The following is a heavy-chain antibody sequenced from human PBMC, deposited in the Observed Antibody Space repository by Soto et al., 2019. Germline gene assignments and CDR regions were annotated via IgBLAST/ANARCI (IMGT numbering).Heavy chain of an antibody. CDR3: ARVYYYDSSGSIHPYSYYYYGLDV. Sequence: SVKVLCRASGGTFSSYASSGVRHAPGQGREWMGGIIPIFGTANYAQKFQGRVTITADESTSTAYMELSSLRSEDTAVYYCARVYYYDSSGSIHPYSYYYYGLDVWGQGTTVPVSS. J-gene: IGHJ6*02. CDR1: GGTFSSYA. D-gene: IGHD3-22*01. CDR2: IIPIFGTA. V-gene: IGHV1-69*13.